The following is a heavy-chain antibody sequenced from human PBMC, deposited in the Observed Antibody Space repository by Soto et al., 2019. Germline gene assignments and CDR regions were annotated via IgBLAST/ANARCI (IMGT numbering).Heavy chain of an antibody. V-gene: IGHV3-23*01. J-gene: IGHJ4*02. CDR2: ISDRGATT. Sequence: GGSLRLSCAASGFTIGSNAMYWVRQGPGKGLEWVSAISDRGATTHYADSVKGRFTISRDTSKNTLYLQLHTLRADDTAVYYCAKDKPGTTSFDYWGQGTLVTDSS. D-gene: IGHD1-1*01. CDR1: GFTIGSNA. CDR3: AKDKPGTTSFDY.